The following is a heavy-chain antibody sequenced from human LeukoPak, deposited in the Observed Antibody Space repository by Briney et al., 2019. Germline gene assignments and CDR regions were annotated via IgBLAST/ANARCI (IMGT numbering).Heavy chain of an antibody. CDR2: IYYSGST. CDR3: ATSRSIAAPFGY. V-gene: IGHV4-39*01. D-gene: IGHD6-6*01. J-gene: IGHJ4*02. CDR1: GGSISSSCYY. Sequence: SETLSLTCTVSGGSISSSCYYWGWIRQPPGKGLEWIGSIYYSGSTYYNPSLKSRVTISVDTSKNQFSLKLSSVTAADTAVYYCATSRSIAAPFGYWGQGTLVTVSS.